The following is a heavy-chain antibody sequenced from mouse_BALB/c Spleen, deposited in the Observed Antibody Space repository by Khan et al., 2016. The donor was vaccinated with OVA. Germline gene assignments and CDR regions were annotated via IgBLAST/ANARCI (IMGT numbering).Heavy chain of an antibody. CDR3: ARKDYDDYDPFPY. V-gene: IGHV3-2*02. CDR2: ISYSGNT. Sequence: EVKVEESGPGLVKPSQSLSLTCTVTGYSITSEFAWNWIRQFPGNKLEWMGYISYSGNTRYNPSLKSLISITRDTSRNQFFLQLNSVTTEDTATYYCARKDYDDYDPFPYWGQGTLVTGSA. D-gene: IGHD2-4*01. J-gene: IGHJ3*01. CDR1: GYSITSEFA.